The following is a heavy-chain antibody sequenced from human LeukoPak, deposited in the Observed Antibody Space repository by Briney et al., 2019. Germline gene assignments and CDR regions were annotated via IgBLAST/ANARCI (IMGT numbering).Heavy chain of an antibody. V-gene: IGHV4-59*12. CDR3: ARGRWELPY. Sequence: SETLSLTCTGSGGSISSYYWSWIRQPPGQGLEWIGYIYYSGSTRYNPSLKSRVTISVDTSKNQFSLNLGSVTAADTAVYFCARGRWELPYWGQGTLVSVSS. J-gene: IGHJ4*02. D-gene: IGHD3-10*01. CDR2: IYYSGST. CDR1: GGSISSYY.